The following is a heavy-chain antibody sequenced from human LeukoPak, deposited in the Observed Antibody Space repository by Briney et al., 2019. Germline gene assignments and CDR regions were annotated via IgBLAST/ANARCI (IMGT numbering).Heavy chain of an antibody. V-gene: IGHV3-7*01. D-gene: IGHD1-1*01. J-gene: IGHJ4*02. CDR3: ARGILGTGY. Sequence: ETLSLTCAVYGGSFSNYYWSWVRQAPGKGLEWVANIKQDGTEKYYVDSVKGRFTISRDNAKNSLYLQMNSLRAEDTAVYYCARGILGTGYWGQGTLVTVSS. CDR2: IKQDGTEK. CDR1: GGSFSNYY.